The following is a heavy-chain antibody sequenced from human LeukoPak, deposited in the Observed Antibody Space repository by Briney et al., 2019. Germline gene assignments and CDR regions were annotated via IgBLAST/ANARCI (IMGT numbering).Heavy chain of an antibody. D-gene: IGHD3-22*01. CDR2: FDPEDGET. CDR1: GYTLTELS. Sequence: ASVEVSCKVSGYTLTELSMHWVRPAPGKGLAWMGGFDPEDGETIYAQKFQGRVTMTEDTSTDTAYMELSSLRSEDTAVYYCATMTHYYDSSGSFDYWGQGTLVTVSS. CDR3: ATMTHYYDSSGSFDY. J-gene: IGHJ4*02. V-gene: IGHV1-24*01.